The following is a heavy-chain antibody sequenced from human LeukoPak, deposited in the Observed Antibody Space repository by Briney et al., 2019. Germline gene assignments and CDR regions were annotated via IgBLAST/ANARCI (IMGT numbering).Heavy chain of an antibody. CDR1: GFTFSSYE. CDR2: ISSSGSTI. D-gene: IGHD6-19*01. CDR3: AKAIAVAEFDY. V-gene: IGHV3-48*03. J-gene: IGHJ4*02. Sequence: PGGSLRLSCAASGFTFSSYEMNWVRQAPGKGLEWVSYISSSGSTIYYADSVKGRFTISRDNAKNSLYLQMNSLRAEDTAVYYCAKAIAVAEFDYWGQGTLVTVSS.